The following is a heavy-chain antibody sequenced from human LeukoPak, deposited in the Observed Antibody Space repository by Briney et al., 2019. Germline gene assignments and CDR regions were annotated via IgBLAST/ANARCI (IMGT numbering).Heavy chain of an antibody. D-gene: IGHD6-13*01. Sequence: PGGSLRLSCTASGFTFSGYEMNWVRQAPGKGLEWISYISSSGNTVYYTDSVKGRFTISRDNSKNTLYLQMNSLRAEDTAVYYCARDGIAAAGQYYCYGMDVWGQGTTVAVSS. J-gene: IGHJ6*02. V-gene: IGHV3-48*03. CDR3: ARDGIAAAGQYYCYGMDV. CDR2: ISSSGNTV. CDR1: GFTFSGYE.